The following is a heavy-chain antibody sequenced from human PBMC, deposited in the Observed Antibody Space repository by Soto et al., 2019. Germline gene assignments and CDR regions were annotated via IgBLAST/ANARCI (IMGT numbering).Heavy chain of an antibody. CDR1: GFTFSSYS. J-gene: IGHJ5*02. CDR3: ARASSSYNWFDP. Sequence: EVQLVESGGGLVQPGGSLRLSCAASGFTFSSYSMNWVRQAPGKGLEWVSYISSSSSTIYYADSVKGRVTTSRDKAKNSLYRQMNSLRDEDTAVYLCARASSSYNWFDPWGQGTLVTVSS. V-gene: IGHV3-48*02. D-gene: IGHD6-13*01. CDR2: ISSSSSTI.